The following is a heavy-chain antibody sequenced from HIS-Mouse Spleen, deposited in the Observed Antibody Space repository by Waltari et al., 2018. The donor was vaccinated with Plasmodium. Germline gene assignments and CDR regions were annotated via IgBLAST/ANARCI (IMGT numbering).Heavy chain of an antibody. CDR1: GYTFTGYY. V-gene: IGHV1-2*02. Sequence: QVQLVQSGAEVKKPGASVKVSCKASGYTFTGYYMHWVRQAPGQGLEWMGWIHPSSGGTNYAQKFQGRVTMTRDTSISTAYMELSRLRSDDTAVYYCARVLGYKAAAGTFVEYFQHWGQGTLVTVSS. CDR2: IHPSSGGT. D-gene: IGHD6-13*01. J-gene: IGHJ1*01. CDR3: ARVLGYKAAAGTFVEYFQH.